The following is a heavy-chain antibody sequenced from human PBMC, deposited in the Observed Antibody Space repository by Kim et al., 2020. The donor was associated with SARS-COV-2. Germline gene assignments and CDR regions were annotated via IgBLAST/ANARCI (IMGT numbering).Heavy chain of an antibody. V-gene: IGHV3-23*01. CDR2: ITGNGINT. Sequence: GGSLILSCAASGFTFSSCAMSWVRRAPGKGLEWVSAITGNGINTYIADSVKGRFTISRDNSKNTLYLQMNSLRADDTAVYYCAKADLGSCTGSRCYPFDYWGQGTLVTVSS. CDR1: GFTFSSCA. J-gene: IGHJ4*02. D-gene: IGHD2-15*01. CDR3: AKADLGSCTGSRCYPFDY.